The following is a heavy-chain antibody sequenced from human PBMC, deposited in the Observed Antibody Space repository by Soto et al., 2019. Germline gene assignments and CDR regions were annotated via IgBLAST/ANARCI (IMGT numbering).Heavy chain of an antibody. CDR3: ARHTLYSSSCSNFYY. CDR2: IIHIFGTA. V-gene: IGHV1-69*12. Sequence: QVQLVQSGAEVKKPGFSVKVSCKASGGTFSSYAISWVRQAPGQGLEWIGGIIHIFGTAHYAQKFQGRVTTPAHQPPRTASMHLTSLSSDATAVYYCARHTLYSSSCSNFYYLGQGTLVTVSS. D-gene: IGHD6-13*01. J-gene: IGHJ4*02. CDR1: GGTFSSYA.